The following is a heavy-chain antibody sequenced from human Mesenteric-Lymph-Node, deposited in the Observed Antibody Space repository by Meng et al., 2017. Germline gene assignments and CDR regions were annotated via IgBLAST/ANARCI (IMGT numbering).Heavy chain of an antibody. CDR1: GFTFSSYG. Sequence: GESLKISCAASGFTFSSYGMHWVRQAPGKGLEWVAVIWYDGSNKYYADSVKGRFTISRDNSKNTLYLQMNSLRAEDTAVYYCARDLLQYNWNPSEDAFDIWGQGTMVTVSS. J-gene: IGHJ3*02. D-gene: IGHD1-20*01. V-gene: IGHV3-33*01. CDR3: ARDLLQYNWNPSEDAFDI. CDR2: IWYDGSNK.